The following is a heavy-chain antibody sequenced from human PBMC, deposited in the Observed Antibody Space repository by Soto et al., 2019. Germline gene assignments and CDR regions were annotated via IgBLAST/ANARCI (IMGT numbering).Heavy chain of an antibody. V-gene: IGHV1-46*01. CDR1: GYTFTNFY. Sequence: QVQLVQSGAEVKKPGASVTVSCKASGYTFTNFYMHWVRQAPGQGLEWMGIINPSAHSTTYAQKFQGRVTMTNDTSTSTVYMEMRSLRSEDTAIYFCARALTAQGPGPWGQGTLVTVSS. CDR2: INPSAHST. CDR3: ARALTAQGPGP. D-gene: IGHD3-10*01. J-gene: IGHJ4*02.